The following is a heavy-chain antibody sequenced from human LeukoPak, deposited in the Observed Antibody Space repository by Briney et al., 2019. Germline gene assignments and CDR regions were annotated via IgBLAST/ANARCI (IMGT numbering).Heavy chain of an antibody. D-gene: IGHD6-25*01. J-gene: IGHJ3*02. CDR2: ISASGGST. CDR1: GFTFSSYA. V-gene: IGHV3-23*01. CDR3: ASGNSHAFDI. Sequence: GGSLRLSCAASGFTFSSYAMSWVRQAPGMGLEWVSAISASGGSTYYADSVKGRFTISRDNAKNTLYLQMNSLRAEDTAVYYCASGNSHAFDIWGQGTMVTVSS.